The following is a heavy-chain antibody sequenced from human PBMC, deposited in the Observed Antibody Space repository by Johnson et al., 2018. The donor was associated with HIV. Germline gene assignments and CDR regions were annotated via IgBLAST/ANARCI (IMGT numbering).Heavy chain of an antibody. CDR2: IKQDGSEK. CDR3: ATFGGWSFHAFDI. D-gene: IGHD3-10*01. V-gene: IGHV3-7*05. J-gene: IGHJ3*02. CDR1: GFTFSSYA. Sequence: VQLVESGGGVVQPGRSLRLSCAASGFTFSSYAMHWVRQAPGKGLEWVANIKQDGSEKYYVDSLKGRFTISRDNAKNSLYLQMNSLRAEDTAVYYCATFGGWSFHAFDIWGQGTMVTVSS.